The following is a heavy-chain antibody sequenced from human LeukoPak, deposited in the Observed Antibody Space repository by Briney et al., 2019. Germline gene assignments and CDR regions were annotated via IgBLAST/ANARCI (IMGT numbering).Heavy chain of an antibody. Sequence: PGGSLRLSCAASGFTFSSYSMNWVRQAPGKGLEWVSSISSSSSYIYYADSVKGRFTISRDNAKNSLYLQMNSLRAEDTAVYYCARMETGTMGAFDIWGQGTMVTVSS. CDR2: ISSSSSYI. CDR3: ARMETGTMGAFDI. D-gene: IGHD1-1*01. CDR1: GFTFSSYS. V-gene: IGHV3-21*01. J-gene: IGHJ3*02.